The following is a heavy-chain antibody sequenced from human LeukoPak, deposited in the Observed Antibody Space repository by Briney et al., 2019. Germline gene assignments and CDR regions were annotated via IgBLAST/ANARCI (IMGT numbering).Heavy chain of an antibody. J-gene: IGHJ4*02. Sequence: SETLSLTCTVSGGSISSSSCYWGWIRQPPGKGLEWIGSIYYSGSTYYNPSLKSRVTISVDTSKNQFSLKLSSVTAADTAVYYCARSGIAVADSFDYWGQGTLVTVSS. CDR3: ARSGIAVADSFDY. CDR1: GGSISSSSCY. D-gene: IGHD6-19*01. CDR2: IYYSGST. V-gene: IGHV4-39*01.